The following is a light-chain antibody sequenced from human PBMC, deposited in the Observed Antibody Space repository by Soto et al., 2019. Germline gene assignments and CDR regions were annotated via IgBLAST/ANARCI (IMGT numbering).Light chain of an antibody. CDR3: SSYTSSPFVV. J-gene: IGLJ2*01. CDR1: SSDVGGYNY. V-gene: IGLV2-14*01. Sequence: QYALTQPASVSGSPGQSITISCTGTSSDVGGYNYVSWYQQHPGKAPKLMIYEVSNRPSGVSNRFSGSKSGNTASLTISGLQAEDEADYYCSSYTSSPFVVFGGGTKLTV. CDR2: EVS.